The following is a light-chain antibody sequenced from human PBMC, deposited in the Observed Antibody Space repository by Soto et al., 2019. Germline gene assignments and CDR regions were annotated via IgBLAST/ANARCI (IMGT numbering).Light chain of an antibody. V-gene: IGLV3-21*01. CDR1: NIGDKA. CDR2: YDS. CDR3: QVWDNSSDRHVV. Sequence: SYELTQPPSLSVAPGSTATLTCEGNNIGDKAVHWYQQRPAQAPILVISYDSTRPSGIPERFSGSNSGNTATLTISRVEAGDEADYYCQVWDNSSDRHVVFGGGTKLTVL. J-gene: IGLJ2*01.